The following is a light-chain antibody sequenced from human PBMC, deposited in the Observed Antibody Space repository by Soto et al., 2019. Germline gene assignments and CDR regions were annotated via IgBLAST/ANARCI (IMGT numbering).Light chain of an antibody. Sequence: DIQLTQSPSSLSASVGDRITITCRPSQDISHYLAWYQQKPGKAPKLLIYAASTLQSGVPTRFSGSTSGTDCTLTISSLLPEDVATYYCQKYYFAPLTFGGGTKVEIK. CDR3: QKYYFAPLT. CDR2: AAS. J-gene: IGKJ4*01. V-gene: IGKV1-27*01. CDR1: QDISHY.